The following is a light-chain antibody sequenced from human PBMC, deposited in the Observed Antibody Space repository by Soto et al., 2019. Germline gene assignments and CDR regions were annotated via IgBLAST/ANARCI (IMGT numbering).Light chain of an antibody. CDR3: QQSYSARTWT. CDR2: AAS. V-gene: IGKV1-39*01. Sequence: DIQMTQSPSSLSGSVGDRVTITCRASQRISNYLNWYQQKPGEVPKLLIYAASRLQSGVPSRFSGGGSGTDFTLTISSLQPEDFAMYYCQQSYSARTWTFGQGTKVDI. J-gene: IGKJ1*01. CDR1: QRISNY.